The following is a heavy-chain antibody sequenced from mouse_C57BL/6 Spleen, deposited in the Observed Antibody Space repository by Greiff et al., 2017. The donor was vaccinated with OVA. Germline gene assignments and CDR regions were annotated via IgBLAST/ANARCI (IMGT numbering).Heavy chain of an antibody. CDR1: GYSITSGYY. V-gene: IGHV3-6*01. D-gene: IGHD2-3*01. CDR3: ARDSILYWYFDV. CDR2: ISYDGSN. Sequence: EVHLVESGPGLVKPSQSLSLTCSVTGYSITSGYYWNWIRQFPGNKLEWMGYISYDGSNNYNPSLKNRISITRDTSKNQFFLELNSVTTEDTATYYCARDSILYWYFDVWGTGTTVTVSS. J-gene: IGHJ1*03.